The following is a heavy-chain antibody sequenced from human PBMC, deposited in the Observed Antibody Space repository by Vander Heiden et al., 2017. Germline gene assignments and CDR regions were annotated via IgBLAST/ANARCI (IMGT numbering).Heavy chain of an antibody. CDR2: ISGSGGST. J-gene: IGHJ4*02. Sequence: EVQLLESGGGLVQPGGSLRLSCAASGFTFISYAMGWVRQAPGKGLEWVSAISGSGGSTYYADSVKGRFTISRDNSKNTLYLQMNSLRAEDTAVYYCAKACLSIAVAVDYFDYWGQGTLVTVSS. CDR1: GFTFISYA. CDR3: AKACLSIAVAVDYFDY. V-gene: IGHV3-23*01. D-gene: IGHD6-19*01.